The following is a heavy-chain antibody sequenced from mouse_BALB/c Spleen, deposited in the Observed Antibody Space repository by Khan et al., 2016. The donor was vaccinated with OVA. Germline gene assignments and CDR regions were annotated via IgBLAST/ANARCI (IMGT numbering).Heavy chain of an antibody. CDR1: GYTFRNDG. D-gene: IGHD2-10*01. V-gene: IGHV9-3-1*01. J-gene: IGHJ4*01. CDR3: ARPPYFSYVMDY. Sequence: QIQLVQSGPELKKPGETVKISCKAFGYTFRNDGMNWVKQAPGKGLKWMGWINTYTGESTHADDFKGRFVFSLEISASTAYLQINNLTNEDTATYFCARPPYFSYVMDYWGQGTSVTVSS. CDR2: INTYTGES.